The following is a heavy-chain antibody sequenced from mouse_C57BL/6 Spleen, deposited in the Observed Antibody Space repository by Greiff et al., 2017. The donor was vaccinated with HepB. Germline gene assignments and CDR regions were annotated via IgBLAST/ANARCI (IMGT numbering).Heavy chain of an antibody. J-gene: IGHJ3*01. CDR3: TRQGFGSSYALFAY. D-gene: IGHD1-1*01. CDR2: IDPETGGT. Sequence: QVQLQQSGAELVRPGASVTLSCKASGYTFTDYEMHWVKQTPVHGLEWIGAIDPETGGTAYNQKFKGKAILTADKSSSTAYMELRSLTSEDSAVYYCTRQGFGSSYALFAYWGQGTLVTVSA. CDR1: GYTFTDYE. V-gene: IGHV1-15*01.